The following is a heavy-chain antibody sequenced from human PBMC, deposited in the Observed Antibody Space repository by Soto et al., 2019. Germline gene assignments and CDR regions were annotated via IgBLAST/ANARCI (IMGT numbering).Heavy chain of an antibody. Sequence: ASVKVSCKASGYTFTTYAMHWVRQAPGQRLEWMGHINTGKGNTEYSQNLQGRVTITRDTSASTAYMELSSLRAEDTAVYYCARDPINIAVAGYWGQGTLVTVSS. CDR2: INTGKGNT. CDR3: ARDPINIAVAGY. D-gene: IGHD6-19*01. J-gene: IGHJ4*02. V-gene: IGHV1-3*04. CDR1: GYTFTTYA.